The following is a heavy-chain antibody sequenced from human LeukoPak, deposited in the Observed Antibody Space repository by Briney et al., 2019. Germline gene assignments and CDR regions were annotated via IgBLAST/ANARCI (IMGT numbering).Heavy chain of an antibody. CDR1: GFTFSSYG. Sequence: GGSLRLSCAASGFTFSSYGMHWARQAPGKGLEWVAVISYDGSNKYYADSVKGRFATSRNNSNNTLYLHMNSLKVEDTAVYYCAKDGGSSWTGGNWFDPWGQGTLVTVSS. V-gene: IGHV3-30*18. D-gene: IGHD6-13*01. CDR3: AKDGGSSWTGGNWFDP. J-gene: IGHJ5*02. CDR2: ISYDGSNK.